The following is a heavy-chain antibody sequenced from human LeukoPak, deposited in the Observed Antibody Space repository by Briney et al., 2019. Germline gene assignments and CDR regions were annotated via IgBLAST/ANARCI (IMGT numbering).Heavy chain of an antibody. CDR1: GFTFSTLG. CDR2: VSYEGKSQ. CDR3: AKEGTAQISTWYDY. Sequence: GGSLRLSCAASGFTFSTLGMHWVRQAPGKGLEWVAVVSYEGKSQYYADSVRGRFTISRDNSKNTLYLQMNSLRGEDAAVYYCAKEGTAQISTWYDYWGQGTLVTVSS. D-gene: IGHD6-13*01. V-gene: IGHV3-30*18. J-gene: IGHJ4*02.